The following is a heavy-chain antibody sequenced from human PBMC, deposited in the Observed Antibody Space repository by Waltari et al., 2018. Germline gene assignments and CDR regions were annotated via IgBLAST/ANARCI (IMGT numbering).Heavy chain of an antibody. CDR2: IMTDGREE. V-gene: IGHV3-7*01. J-gene: IGHJ3*02. D-gene: IGHD3-22*01. Sequence: EVQLVESGGGLVQPGGSLSLSCAASGFTLRNYWMSWVRQAPGKGLEWVANIMTDGREEYYVDSVRGRFTISRDNAKNSLYLQMNSLRPEDTAVYYCVRDQWFAFDIWGQGTMVTVYS. CDR3: VRDQWFAFDI. CDR1: GFTLRNYW.